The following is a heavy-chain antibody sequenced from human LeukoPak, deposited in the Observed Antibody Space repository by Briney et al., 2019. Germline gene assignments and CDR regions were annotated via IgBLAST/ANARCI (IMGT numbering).Heavy chain of an antibody. CDR3: ARGLYDILTGYDLTVFI. CDR2: ISYDGSNK. J-gene: IGHJ4*02. Sequence: GRSLRLSCAASGFTFSSYAMHWVRQAPGKGLEWVAVISYDGSNKYYADSVKGRFTISRDNSKNTLYLQMNSLRAEDTAVYYCARGLYDILTGYDLTVFIWGQGTLVTVSS. V-gene: IGHV3-30*04. D-gene: IGHD3-9*01. CDR1: GFTFSSYA.